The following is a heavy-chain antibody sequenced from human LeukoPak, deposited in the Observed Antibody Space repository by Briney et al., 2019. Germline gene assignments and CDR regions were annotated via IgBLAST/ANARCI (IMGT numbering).Heavy chain of an antibody. CDR2: INHSGST. V-gene: IGHV4-34*01. Sequence: SETLSLTCAVYGGSFSGYYWSWIRQPPGKGLEWIGEINHSGSTNYNPSLKSRVTISVDTSKNQFSLKLSSVTAADTAVYYCARALVPAAKVWFDPRGQGTLVTVSS. J-gene: IGHJ5*02. CDR3: ARALVPAAKVWFDP. CDR1: GGSFSGYY. D-gene: IGHD2-2*01.